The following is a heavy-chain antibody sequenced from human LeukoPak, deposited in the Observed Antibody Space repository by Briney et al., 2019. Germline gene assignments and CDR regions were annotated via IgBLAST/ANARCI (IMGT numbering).Heavy chain of an antibody. CDR3: ARGDSVVDAFDI. Sequence: PSETLSLTCAVPGGSISSGGYSWSWIRQPPGKGLEWIGYIYHTGSTYYNPSLKSRVTISVDRSKNQFSLKLSSVTAADTAVYYCARGDSVVDAFDIWGQGTMVTVSS. J-gene: IGHJ3*02. CDR2: IYHTGST. CDR1: GGSISSGGYS. D-gene: IGHD2-21*02. V-gene: IGHV4-30-2*01.